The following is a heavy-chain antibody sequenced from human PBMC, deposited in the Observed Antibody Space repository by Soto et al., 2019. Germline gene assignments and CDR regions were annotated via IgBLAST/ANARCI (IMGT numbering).Heavy chain of an antibody. D-gene: IGHD5-18*01. J-gene: IGHJ4*02. CDR3: AKEGDLIGYNYGSCFDY. CDR2: ITGSGGST. CDR1: GFTFSSYS. Sequence: GGSLRLSCAASGFTFSSYSMSWVRQAPGKGLEWVSAITGSGGSTYYADSVKGRFTISRDNSKNTLYLQMNSLRAEDTAVYYCAKEGDLIGYNYGSCFDYWGQGTQVTVS. V-gene: IGHV3-23*01.